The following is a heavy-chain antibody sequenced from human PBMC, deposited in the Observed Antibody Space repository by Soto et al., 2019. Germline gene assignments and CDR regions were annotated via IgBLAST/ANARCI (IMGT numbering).Heavy chain of an antibody. D-gene: IGHD2-21*02. V-gene: IGHV3-23*01. CDR3: AKDTPVVTFTFDY. J-gene: IGHJ4*02. Sequence: GVSLRLSCAASGFTFFTYAMSWVRQAPGKGLEWVSSITDSGDSTYYADSVKGRFTISRDNSKNTLYLQMKSLRAEDTAVYYCAKDTPVVTFTFDYWGQGTLVTVSS. CDR2: ITDSGDST. CDR1: GFTFFTYA.